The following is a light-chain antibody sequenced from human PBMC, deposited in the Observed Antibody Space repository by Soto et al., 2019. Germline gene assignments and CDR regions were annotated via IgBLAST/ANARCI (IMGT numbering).Light chain of an antibody. J-gene: IGKJ3*01. Sequence: DIQMTQSPSSRSASVGDRFTIXXRASQDIGSWLAWYQHKPGKAPKXLIYAASSLQSGVPSRFSGSGSGTDFTLTITSLQPEDFATYYCQQADSFTTFGPGTKVDIK. CDR3: QQADSFTT. CDR2: AAS. CDR1: QDIGSW. V-gene: IGKV1-12*01.